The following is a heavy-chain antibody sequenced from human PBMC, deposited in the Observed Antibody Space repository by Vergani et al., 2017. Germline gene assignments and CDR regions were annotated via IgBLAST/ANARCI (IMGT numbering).Heavy chain of an antibody. Sequence: QVQLQESGPGLVKPSQTLSLTCTVSGGSISSGSYYWSWIRQPAGKGLEWIGRIYTSGSTNYNPSLKSRVTISVDTSKNQFSLKLSSVTAADTAVYYCARRITGYDAFDIWGQGTMVTVSS. J-gene: IGHJ3*02. CDR2: IYTSGST. CDR1: GGSISSGSYY. V-gene: IGHV4-61*02. CDR3: ARRITGYDAFDI. D-gene: IGHD1-20*01.